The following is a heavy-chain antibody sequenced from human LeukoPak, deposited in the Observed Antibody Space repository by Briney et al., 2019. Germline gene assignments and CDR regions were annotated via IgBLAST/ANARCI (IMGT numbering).Heavy chain of an antibody. CDR1: GGSISGYY. J-gene: IGHJ4*02. CDR2: IYYSGST. D-gene: IGHD3-16*02. CDR3: ARLNTFGGVIRFDY. Sequence: PSETLSLTCSVSGGSISGYYWSWIRQPPGKGLEWIGYIYYSGSTNYNPSLKSRVTISVDTSKNQFSLKLSSVTAADTAVYYCARLNTFGGVIRFDYWGQGTLVTVSS. V-gene: IGHV4-59*01.